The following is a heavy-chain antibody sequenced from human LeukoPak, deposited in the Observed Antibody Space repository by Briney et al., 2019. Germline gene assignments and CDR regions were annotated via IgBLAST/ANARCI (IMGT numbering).Heavy chain of an antibody. V-gene: IGHV1-69*13. Sequence: ASVKVSCKTSGGTFSTYAISWVRQAPGQGLKWMGGIIPIFGTGNYAQKFQGRVTITADESTSTAYMELSSLRSEDTAVYYCARGLGDSSGYYYSDNWGQGTLVTVSS. CDR2: IIPIFGTG. CDR1: GGTFSTYA. CDR3: ARGLGDSSGYYYSDN. J-gene: IGHJ4*02. D-gene: IGHD3-22*01.